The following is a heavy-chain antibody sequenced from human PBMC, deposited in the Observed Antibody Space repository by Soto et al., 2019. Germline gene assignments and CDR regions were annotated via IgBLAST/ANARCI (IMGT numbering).Heavy chain of an antibody. J-gene: IGHJ4*02. D-gene: IGHD6-19*01. Sequence: QVPLVQSGGEVKKPGASVKVSCKASGDTVTKYGISWVRQAPGQGLEWLGWISFYNGHTNYALKFQDRITFTTDTSTSPASMELRSLTSDGTAVYYCASATSIAVAGKETWGQGTLVTVSS. V-gene: IGHV1-18*01. CDR1: GDTVTKYG. CDR3: ASATSIAVAGKET. CDR2: ISFYNGHT.